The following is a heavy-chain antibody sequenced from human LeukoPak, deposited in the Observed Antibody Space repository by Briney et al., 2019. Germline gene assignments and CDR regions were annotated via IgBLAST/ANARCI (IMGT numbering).Heavy chain of an antibody. J-gene: IGHJ3*02. CDR1: GGTFSSYA. V-gene: IGHV1-69*05. CDR2: IIPIFGTA. CDR3: ARNLASGSYYPDAFDI. D-gene: IGHD1-26*01. Sequence: SVKVSCKASGGTFSSYAISWVRHAPGQGLEWMGGIIPIFGTANYAQKFQGRVTITTDESTSTAYMELSSLRSEDTAVYYCARNLASGSYYPDAFDIWGQGTMVTVSS.